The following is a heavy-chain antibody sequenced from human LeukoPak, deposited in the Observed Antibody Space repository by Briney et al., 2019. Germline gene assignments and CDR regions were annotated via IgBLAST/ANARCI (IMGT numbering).Heavy chain of an antibody. J-gene: IGHJ3*02. CDR3: ATHILTGHYDAFDI. V-gene: IGHV4-59*01. Sequence: SETLSLTCTVSGGSISSYYWSWIRQPPGKGLEWIGYIYYSGSTNYNPSLKSRVTISVDTSKNQFSLKLSSVTAADTAVYYCATHILTGHYDAFDIWGQGTMVTVSS. CDR1: GGSISSYY. CDR2: IYYSGST. D-gene: IGHD3-9*01.